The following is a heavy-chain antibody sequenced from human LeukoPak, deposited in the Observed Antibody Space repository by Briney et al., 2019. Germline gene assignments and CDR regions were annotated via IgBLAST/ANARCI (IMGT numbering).Heavy chain of an antibody. Sequence: ASVKVSGKASGYTFTGYYMHWVRQAPGQGLEWMGIINPSGGSTSYAQKFQGRVTMTRDTSTSTVYMELSSLRSEDTAVYYCARAEYYDILTGYNYYFGYWGQGTLVTVSS. CDR3: ARAEYYDILTGYNYYFGY. CDR1: GYTFTGYY. V-gene: IGHV1-46*01. J-gene: IGHJ4*02. CDR2: INPSGGST. D-gene: IGHD3-9*01.